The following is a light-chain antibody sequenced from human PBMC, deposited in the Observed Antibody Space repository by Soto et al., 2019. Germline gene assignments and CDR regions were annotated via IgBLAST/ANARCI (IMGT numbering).Light chain of an antibody. CDR1: QSISSW. CDR3: QQYHAYPRT. CDR2: KTS. Sequence: DIQMTQSPSALSGSVGDGVAIPCRASQSISSWLAWYQQKPGKAPKLLLYKTSALESGVPSRFSGSGSGTEFTLTISSVQPDDFATYYCQQYHAYPRTFGQGTKVDIK. V-gene: IGKV1-5*03. J-gene: IGKJ1*01.